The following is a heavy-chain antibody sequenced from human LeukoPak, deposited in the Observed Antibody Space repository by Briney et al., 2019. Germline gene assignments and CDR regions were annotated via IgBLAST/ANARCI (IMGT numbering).Heavy chain of an antibody. Sequence: SETLSLTCTVSGGSISSYYWSWIRQPPGKGLEWIGYIYYSGSTNYNPSLKSRVTISVDTSKNQFSLKLSFVTAADTAVYYCARGPSPYCSSTSCKDWFDPWGQGTLVTVSS. CDR1: GGSISSYY. J-gene: IGHJ5*02. CDR2: IYYSGST. D-gene: IGHD2-2*01. V-gene: IGHV4-59*01. CDR3: ARGPSPYCSSTSCKDWFDP.